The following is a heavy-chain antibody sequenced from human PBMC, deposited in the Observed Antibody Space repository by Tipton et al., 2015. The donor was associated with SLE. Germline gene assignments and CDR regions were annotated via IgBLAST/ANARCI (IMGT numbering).Heavy chain of an antibody. V-gene: IGHV4-39*02. CDR2: IYYSGST. CDR3: ARETIAATGNWFDP. J-gene: IGHJ5*02. Sequence: TLSLTCTVSGGSISSGSYYWGWIRQPPGKGLEWIGSIYYSGSTYYNPSLKSRVTISVDTSKNHFSLKLSSVTAADTAVYYCARETIAATGNWFDPWGQGTLVPVSS. D-gene: IGHD6-13*01. CDR1: GGSISSGSYY.